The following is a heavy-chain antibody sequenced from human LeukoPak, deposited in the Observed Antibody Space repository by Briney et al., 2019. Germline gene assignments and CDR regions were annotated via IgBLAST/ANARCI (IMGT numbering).Heavy chain of an antibody. CDR1: GGSISSSSYY. D-gene: IGHD3-16*01. V-gene: IGHV4-61*05. CDR3: ARVGDYALKD. CDR2: IYYSGST. J-gene: IGHJ4*02. Sequence: PSETLSLTCTVSGGSISSSSYYWGWIRQPPGKGLEWIGYIYYSGSTNYNPSLKSRVTISVDTSKNQFSLKLSSVTAADTAVYYCARVGDYALKDWGQGTLVTVSS.